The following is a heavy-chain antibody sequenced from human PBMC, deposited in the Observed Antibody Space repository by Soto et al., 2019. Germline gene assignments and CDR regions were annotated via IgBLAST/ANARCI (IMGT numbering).Heavy chain of an antibody. V-gene: IGHV4-31*03. CDR1: VGSISSGGYY. D-gene: IGHD2-15*01. Sequence: QVQLQESAPGLVKPSQTMSLTCTVSVGSISSGGYYWSWSRQHAGKCLAWIGYIYYSGSTYYNPSVKSRFTISVDTSKNQFSLQLSYVTAADTAVYYCARDLGCSCVSCSGYFQHWGQGTLVTVSS. CDR2: IYYSGST. J-gene: IGHJ1*01. CDR3: ARDLGCSCVSCSGYFQH.